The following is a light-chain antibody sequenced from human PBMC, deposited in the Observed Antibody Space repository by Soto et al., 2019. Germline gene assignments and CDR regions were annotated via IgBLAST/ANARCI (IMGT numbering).Light chain of an antibody. J-gene: IGKJ5*01. CDR1: QSVSSSY. V-gene: IGKV3-20*01. Sequence: EIVMTQSPATLSVSPGERATLSCRASQSVSSSYLAWYQQKPGQAPRLLIYGASSRATGIPDRFSGSGSGTDFTLIMSRLEPEDFAVYYCQQYGSSSITFGQGTRLEIK. CDR2: GAS. CDR3: QQYGSSSIT.